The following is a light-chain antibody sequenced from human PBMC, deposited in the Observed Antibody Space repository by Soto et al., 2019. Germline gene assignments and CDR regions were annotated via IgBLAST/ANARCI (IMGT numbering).Light chain of an antibody. CDR2: STS. CDR3: QQYNNWPRT. V-gene: IGKV3-20*01. Sequence: EILLTQSPGTLSLSPGERGTLSCRASQRFGSSNLAWYQQKPGQAPRLLIYSTSSRATGIPDRFSGSGSGADFTLTISSLQSEDFAVYYCQQYNNWPRTFGQGTKVDIK. CDR1: QRFGSSN. J-gene: IGKJ1*01.